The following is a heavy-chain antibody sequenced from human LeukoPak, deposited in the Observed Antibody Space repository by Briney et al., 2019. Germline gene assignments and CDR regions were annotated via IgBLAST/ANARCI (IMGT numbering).Heavy chain of an antibody. CDR3: ARGTGYCDSTTCYNWFDP. CDR2: IYHSGNT. Sequence: KPSETLSPTCTVSGYSISSGYYWVWIRQPPGKGLGWIGSIYHSGNTYYNPSLKSRVTISVDTSKNQFSLKLSSVTAADTAVYFCARGTGYCDSTTCYNWFDPWGQGTLVTVSS. J-gene: IGHJ5*02. CDR1: GYSISSGYY. V-gene: IGHV4-38-2*02. D-gene: IGHD2-2*02.